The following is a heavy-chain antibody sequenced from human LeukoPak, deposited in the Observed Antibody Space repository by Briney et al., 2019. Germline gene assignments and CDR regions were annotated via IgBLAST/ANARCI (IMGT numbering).Heavy chain of an antibody. V-gene: IGHV1-69*04. J-gene: IGHJ6*02. Sequence: SVKVSCKASGGTFSSYAISWVRQAPGQGLEWMGRIIPILGIANYAQKFQGRVTITADKSTSTAYMELCSLRSEDTAVYYCARPIAAAGDTYYYYYYGMDVWGQGTTVTVSS. CDR2: IIPILGIA. CDR3: ARPIAAAGDTYYYYYYGMDV. CDR1: GGTFSSYA. D-gene: IGHD6-13*01.